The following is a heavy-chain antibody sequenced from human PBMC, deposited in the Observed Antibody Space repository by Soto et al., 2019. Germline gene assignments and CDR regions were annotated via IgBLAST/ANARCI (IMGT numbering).Heavy chain of an antibody. D-gene: IGHD3-22*01. CDR1: GFTFSSYA. CDR2: ISGSGGST. Sequence: GGSLRLSCAASGFTFSSYAMSWVRQAPGKGLEWVSAISGSGGSTYYADSVKGRFTISRDNSKNTLYLQMNSLRAEDTAVYYCANPNFLPYDSSGYFDYWGQGTLVTVSS. J-gene: IGHJ4*02. V-gene: IGHV3-23*01. CDR3: ANPNFLPYDSSGYFDY.